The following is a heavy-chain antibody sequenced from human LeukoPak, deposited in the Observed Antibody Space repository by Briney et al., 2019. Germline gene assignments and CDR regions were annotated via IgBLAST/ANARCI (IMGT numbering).Heavy chain of an antibody. CDR2: VSAGGDST. CDR3: NSLTTFGIIPIDS. J-gene: IGHJ4*02. Sequence: GGDLRLSCEASGFTFSNYAMSWVRQAPGKGLEWVSIVSAGGDSTDYMDSAKGRFTISRDNSKKAVHLQMNSLRTEDTAVYYCNSLTTFGIIPIDSWGQGTLVTVSS. CDR1: GFTFSNYA. D-gene: IGHD3-3*01. V-gene: IGHV3-23*01.